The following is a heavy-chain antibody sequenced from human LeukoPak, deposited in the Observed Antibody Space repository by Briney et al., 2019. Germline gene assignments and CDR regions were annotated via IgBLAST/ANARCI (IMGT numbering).Heavy chain of an antibody. CDR1: GGSISSGGYY. CDR2: IYYSGST. CDR3: ARNPSGGGSYERHFDY. D-gene: IGHD3-16*01. J-gene: IGHJ4*02. Sequence: SQTLSLTCTVSGGSISSGGYYWSWIRQHPGKGLEWIGYIYYSGSTYYNPSLKSRVTISVDTSKNQFSLKLSSATAADTAVYYCARNPSGGGSYERHFDYWGQGTLVTVSS. V-gene: IGHV4-31*03.